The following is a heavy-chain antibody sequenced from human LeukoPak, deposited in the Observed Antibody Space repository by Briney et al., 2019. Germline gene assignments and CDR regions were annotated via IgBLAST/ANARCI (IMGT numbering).Heavy chain of an antibody. V-gene: IGHV3-30*02. J-gene: IGHJ3*02. Sequence: GGSLRLSCAASGFTFSSYGMHWVRQAPGKGLEWVAFIRYDGSNKYYADSVKGRFTISRDNSENTLYLQMNSLRAEDTAVYYCAKDRYDSSGPLTFDIWGQGTMVTVSS. D-gene: IGHD3-22*01. CDR3: AKDRYDSSGPLTFDI. CDR2: IRYDGSNK. CDR1: GFTFSSYG.